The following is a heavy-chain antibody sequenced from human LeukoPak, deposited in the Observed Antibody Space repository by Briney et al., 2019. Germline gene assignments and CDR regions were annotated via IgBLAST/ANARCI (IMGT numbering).Heavy chain of an antibody. CDR1: GGSISSYY. CDR2: IYYSGST. CDR3: ARSPASITMIGGTWFLDY. V-gene: IGHV4-59*06. J-gene: IGHJ4*02. Sequence: PSETLSLTCTVSGGSISSYYWSWIRQHPGKGLEWIGYIYYSGSTYYNPSLKSRVTISVDTSKNQFSLKLSSVTAADTAVYYCARSPASITMIGGTWFLDYWGQGTLVTVSS. D-gene: IGHD3-22*01.